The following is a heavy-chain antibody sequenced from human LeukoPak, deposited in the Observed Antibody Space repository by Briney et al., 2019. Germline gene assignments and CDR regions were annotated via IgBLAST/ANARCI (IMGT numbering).Heavy chain of an antibody. Sequence: ASVKVSCKASGYTFTSYAMHWVRQAPGQRLEWMGWINAGNGNTKYSRKFQGRVTITRDTSASTAYMELSSLRSEDTAVYYCARFGRDGYFDYWGQGTLVTVSS. CDR3: ARFGRDGYFDY. V-gene: IGHV1-3*01. CDR2: INAGNGNT. D-gene: IGHD5-24*01. CDR1: GYTFTSYA. J-gene: IGHJ4*02.